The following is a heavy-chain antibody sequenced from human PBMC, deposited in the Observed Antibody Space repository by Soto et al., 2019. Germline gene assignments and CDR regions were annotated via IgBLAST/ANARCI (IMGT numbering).Heavy chain of an antibody. J-gene: IGHJ5*01. Sequence: SETLSLTCTVSGATVSRGDYYWTWIRQPAGKGLEWIGRIYTSGSTNYNPSLKSRVTMSVDTSNNQFSLKLSSVTAADTALYYCARQTTYSSSWYDYWGHGTLVTVSS. D-gene: IGHD6-13*01. CDR2: IYTSGST. V-gene: IGHV4-4*07. CDR3: ARQTTYSSSWYDY. CDR1: GATVSRGDYY.